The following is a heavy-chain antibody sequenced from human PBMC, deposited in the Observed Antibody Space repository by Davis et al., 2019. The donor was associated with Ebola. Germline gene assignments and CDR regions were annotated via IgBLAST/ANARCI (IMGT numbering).Heavy chain of an antibody. CDR3: ARGQGSFDY. D-gene: IGHD3-10*01. V-gene: IGHV3-30-3*01. Sequence: GESLKISCAASGFTFSSYAMHWVRQAPGKGLEWVAVISYDGSNKYYADSVKGRFTISRDNSKNTLYLQMNSLRAEDTAVYYCARGQGSFDYWGQGTLVTVSS. CDR1: GFTFSSYA. CDR2: ISYDGSNK. J-gene: IGHJ4*02.